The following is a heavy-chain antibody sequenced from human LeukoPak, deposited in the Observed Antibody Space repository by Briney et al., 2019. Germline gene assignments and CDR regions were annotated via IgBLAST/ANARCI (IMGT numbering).Heavy chain of an antibody. D-gene: IGHD4-11*01. V-gene: IGHV5-51*01. CDR2: IYPGDSDT. CDR1: GYSFTSYW. J-gene: IGHJ4*02. Sequence: GESLKISCKGSGYSFTSYWIGSVRQMPGKGLEWMGIIYPGDSDTRYSPSFQGQVTISADKSISTAYLQWSSLKASDTAMYYCARRPSLQGGHFDYWGQGTLVTVSS. CDR3: ARRPSLQGGHFDY.